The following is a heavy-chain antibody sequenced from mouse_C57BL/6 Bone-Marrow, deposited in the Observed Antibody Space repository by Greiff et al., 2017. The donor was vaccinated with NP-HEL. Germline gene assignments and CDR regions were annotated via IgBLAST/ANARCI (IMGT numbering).Heavy chain of an antibody. CDR1: GYTFTGYW. V-gene: IGHV1-63*01. J-gene: IGHJ3*01. CDR3: ARGGAYYSNYGLAWFAY. D-gene: IGHD2-5*01. CDR2: IYPGGGYT. Sequence: QVQLQQSGAELMKPGASVKLSCKATGYTFTGYWIGWAKQRPGHGLEWIGDIYPGGGYTNYNEKFKGKATLTADKSSSTAYMQFSSLTSEDSAIYYCARGGAYYSNYGLAWFAYWGQGTLVTVSA.